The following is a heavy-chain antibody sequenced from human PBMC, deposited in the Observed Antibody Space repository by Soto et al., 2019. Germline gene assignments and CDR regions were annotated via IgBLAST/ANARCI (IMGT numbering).Heavy chain of an antibody. CDR3: ARDRATVVVAATHWFDP. V-gene: IGHV1-69*13. CDR2: IIPIFGTA. D-gene: IGHD2-15*01. CDR1: GYTFTSYG. Sequence: GASVKVSCKASGYTFTSYGISWVRQAPGQGLEWMGGIIPIFGTANYAQKFQGRVTITVDESTSTAYMELSSLRSEDTAVYYCARDRATVVVAATHWFDPWGQGTLVTVSS. J-gene: IGHJ5*02.